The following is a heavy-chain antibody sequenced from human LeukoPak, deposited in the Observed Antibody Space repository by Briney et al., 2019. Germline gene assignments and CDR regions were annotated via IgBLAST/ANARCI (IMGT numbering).Heavy chain of an antibody. CDR2: ISYDGSNK. V-gene: IGHV3-30-3*01. CDR1: GFTFSSYA. J-gene: IGHJ4*02. Sequence: SGRSLRLSCAASGFTFSSYAMHWVRQAPGKGLEWVAVISYDGSNKYYADSAKGRFTISRDNSKNTLYLQMNSLRAEDTAVYYCARSYCSGGSCYSYYFDYWGQGTLVTVSS. CDR3: ARSYCSGGSCYSYYFDY. D-gene: IGHD2-15*01.